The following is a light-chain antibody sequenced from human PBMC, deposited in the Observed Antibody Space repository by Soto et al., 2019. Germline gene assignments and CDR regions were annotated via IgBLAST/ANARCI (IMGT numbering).Light chain of an antibody. Sequence: EKVIAQSPVPLSVSPGERATLFFRASQSVRSNLAWYQQKPGQAPSLLIYGAFTRATGIPTRFSGTGSGTEFTLTISSLQSEDFALYYCQQYNDWPLTFGQGTKVDTK. CDR3: QQYNDWPLT. CDR1: QSVRSN. J-gene: IGKJ1*01. V-gene: IGKV3-15*01. CDR2: GAF.